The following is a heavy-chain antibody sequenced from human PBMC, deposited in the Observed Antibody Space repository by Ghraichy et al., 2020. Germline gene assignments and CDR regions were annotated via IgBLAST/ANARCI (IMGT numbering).Heavy chain of an antibody. J-gene: IGHJ4*02. Sequence: SETLSLTCAVYGGSFSGYYWSWIRQPPGKGLEWIGEINHSGSTNYNPSLKSRVTISVDTSKNQFSLKLSSVTAADTAVYYCARLDSSGYYYPRTHGFDYWGQGTLVTVSS. CDR2: INHSGST. D-gene: IGHD3-22*01. CDR3: ARLDSSGYYYPRTHGFDY. V-gene: IGHV4-34*01. CDR1: GGSFSGYY.